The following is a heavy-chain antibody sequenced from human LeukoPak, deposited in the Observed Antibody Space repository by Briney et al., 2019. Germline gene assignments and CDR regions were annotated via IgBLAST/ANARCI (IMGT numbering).Heavy chain of an antibody. V-gene: IGHV4-4*07. CDR3: ARDAIMPGDCLEMDV. CDR1: GESVSTYY. J-gene: IGHJ6*04. CDR2: VYPSGTT. Sequence: SETLSLACTVSGESVSTYYWSWIRQPAGKGLEWIGRVYPSGTTNYNPSLKSRVTMSLDTSKNQFSLKLSSVTAADTAVYYCARDAIMPGDCLEMDVWGKGTTVTISA. D-gene: IGHD2-21*02.